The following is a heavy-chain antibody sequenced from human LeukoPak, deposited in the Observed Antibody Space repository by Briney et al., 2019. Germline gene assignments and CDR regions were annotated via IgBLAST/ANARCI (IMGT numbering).Heavy chain of an antibody. CDR1: RFTFDDHT. V-gene: IGHV3-43*01. CDR3: GKDMNEYSYGFGAFDM. J-gene: IGHJ3*02. CDR2: ISLLGGNT. D-gene: IGHD5-18*01. Sequence: SLRLSCAASRFTFDDHTIHWVRQAPGQGLECVSLISLLGGNTYYADSVTGRSTFPRDNRKNYLYLQMNSLRTEDTALYYCGKDMNEYSYGFGAFDMCGQGTMVTVSS.